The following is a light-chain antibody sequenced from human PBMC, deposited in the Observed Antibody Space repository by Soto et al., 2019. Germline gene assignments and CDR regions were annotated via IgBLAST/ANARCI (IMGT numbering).Light chain of an antibody. Sequence: EIVLTQSPATLSLSPGERATLSCRASQSVSSYLAWYQQKPGQAPRLLVFATSARATGVPDRFRGSRSGTDFTLTISSLQPEDSATYYCHQYYNRPPWTFGQGTKVDIK. V-gene: IGKV3-11*01. CDR3: HQYYNRPPWT. J-gene: IGKJ1*01. CDR2: ATS. CDR1: QSVSSY.